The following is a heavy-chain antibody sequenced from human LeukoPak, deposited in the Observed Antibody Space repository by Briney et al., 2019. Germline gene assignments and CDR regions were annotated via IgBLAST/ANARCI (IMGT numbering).Heavy chain of an antibody. CDR3: ARDDAFYDSSGYLDY. D-gene: IGHD3-22*01. J-gene: IGHJ4*02. CDR1: GFTFSSYA. Sequence: GGSLRLSCAASGFTFSSYAMHWVRQAPGKWLEWVAVISYDGSNKYYADSVKGRFTISRDNSKNTLYLQMNSLRAEDTAVYYCARDDAFYDSSGYLDYWGQGTLVTVSS. V-gene: IGHV3-30-3*01. CDR2: ISYDGSNK.